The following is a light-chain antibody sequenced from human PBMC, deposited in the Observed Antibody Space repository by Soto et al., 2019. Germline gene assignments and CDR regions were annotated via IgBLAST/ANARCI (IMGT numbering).Light chain of an antibody. CDR2: GAS. V-gene: IGKV3-20*01. J-gene: IGKJ2*01. CDR3: QQYGGSPYT. Sequence: EIVLTQSPGTLSLSPGERATLSCRASQSVWNSYLAWYQQKPGQAPRLLIYGASSRATGIPDRFSGSGSGTDFTLTISRLEPEDFAVYFCQQYGGSPYTFGQGPSWRS. CDR1: QSVWNSY.